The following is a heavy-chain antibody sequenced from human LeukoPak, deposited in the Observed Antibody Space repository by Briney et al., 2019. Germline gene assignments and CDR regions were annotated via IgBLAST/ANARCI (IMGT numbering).Heavy chain of an antibody. V-gene: IGHV3-30*02. J-gene: IGHJ4*02. CDR2: IRYDGSNK. CDR1: GFTFNTYG. D-gene: IGHD3-22*01. CDR3: AKDGGYYSGYFDH. Sequence: GGSLRLSCAASGFTFNTYGMHWVRQAPGKGLEWVAFIRYDGSNKYYADSVKGRFTISRDNSKNTLYLQMDSLRAEDTAVYYCAKDGGYYSGYFDHWGQGTLVTVSS.